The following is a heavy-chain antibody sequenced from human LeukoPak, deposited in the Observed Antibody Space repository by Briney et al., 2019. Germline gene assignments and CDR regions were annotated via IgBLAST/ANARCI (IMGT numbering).Heavy chain of an antibody. J-gene: IGHJ3*02. CDR2: INWNGGST. D-gene: IGHD5-18*01. Sequence: GGPLRLSCAASGFTFDDYGMSGVRQAPGKGLEWVSGINWNGGSTGYADSVKGRFNVSRDNAKNSLYLQMNSLRAEDTALYYCARVGTAMVGDAFDIWGQGTMVTVSS. V-gene: IGHV3-20*04. CDR1: GFTFDDYG. CDR3: ARVGTAMVGDAFDI.